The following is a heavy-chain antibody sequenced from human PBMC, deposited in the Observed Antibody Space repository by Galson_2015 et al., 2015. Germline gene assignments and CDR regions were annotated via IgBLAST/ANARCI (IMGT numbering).Heavy chain of an antibody. J-gene: IGHJ4*02. D-gene: IGHD5-18*01. V-gene: IGHV3-30-3*01. CDR3: ARVGGDTAARTWGYFDY. Sequence: SLRLSCAASGFTFSSYAMHWVRQAPGKGLEWVAVISYDGSNKFYADSVKGRFTISRDNSKNTLYLQMNSLRPEDTAVYYCARVGGDTAARTWGYFDYWGQGTLVTVSS. CDR2: ISYDGSNK. CDR1: GFTFSSYA.